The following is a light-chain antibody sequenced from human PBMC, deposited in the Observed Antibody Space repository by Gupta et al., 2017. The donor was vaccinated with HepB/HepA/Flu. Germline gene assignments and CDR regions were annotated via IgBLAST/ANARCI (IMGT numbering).Light chain of an antibody. V-gene: IGKV3-11*02. CDR1: QSVSSY. Sequence: EIVLTQSPATLSLSPGERATLSCRASQSVSSYLAWYQQKPGQSPRLLIYDASNSVTGSLDRFSGSGSVRDFTLTSSIPEAEDFEAYYGQHRSNWWTFGQGTKVEIK. CDR2: DAS. CDR3: QHRSNWWT. J-gene: IGKJ1*01.